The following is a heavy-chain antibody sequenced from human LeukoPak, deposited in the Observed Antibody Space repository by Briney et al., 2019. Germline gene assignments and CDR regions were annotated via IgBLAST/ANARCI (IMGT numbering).Heavy chain of an antibody. CDR2: IYTSGST. CDR3: ARDARGYYGMDV. V-gene: IGHV4-61*02. J-gene: IGHJ6*02. CDR1: GGSISSGSYY. Sequence: SQTLSLTCTVSGGSISSGSYYWSWIRQPAGKGLEWIGRIYTSGSTNYNPSLKSRVTISVDTSKNQFSLKLSSVTAADTAVCACARDARGYYGMDVWGQGTTVTVSS.